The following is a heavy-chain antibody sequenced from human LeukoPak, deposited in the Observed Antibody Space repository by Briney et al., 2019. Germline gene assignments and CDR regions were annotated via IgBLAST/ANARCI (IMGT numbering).Heavy chain of an antibody. CDR1: GGTFSSYA. Sequence: SVKVSCKASGGTFSSYAISWVRQAPGQGLEWMGGIIPIFGTANYAQKFQGRVTITADESTSTAYMELSSLRSEDTAVYYCAREPGSSAAAGKRFDPWGQGTLVTVSS. J-gene: IGHJ5*02. CDR3: AREPGSSAAAGKRFDP. V-gene: IGHV1-69*13. CDR2: IIPIFGTA. D-gene: IGHD3-10*01.